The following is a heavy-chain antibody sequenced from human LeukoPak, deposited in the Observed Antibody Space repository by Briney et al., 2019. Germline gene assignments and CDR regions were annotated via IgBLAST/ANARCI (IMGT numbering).Heavy chain of an antibody. Sequence: GASVKVSSKTSGDTFISYAISWVRQAPGQGVVWMGGIIPIFGTANYAQKFQGRVTITADKSTSTAYMELSSLRSEDTAVYYCARDRVGYCSSTSCYHFDYWGQGTLVTVSS. CDR1: GDTFISYA. CDR2: IIPIFGTA. J-gene: IGHJ4*02. V-gene: IGHV1-69*06. CDR3: ARDRVGYCSSTSCYHFDY. D-gene: IGHD2-2*01.